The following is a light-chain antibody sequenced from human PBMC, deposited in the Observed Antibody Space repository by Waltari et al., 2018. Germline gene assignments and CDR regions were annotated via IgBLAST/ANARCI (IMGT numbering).Light chain of an antibody. Sequence: DIQMTQSPSTLSASVGDRVTITCRASQSINTWLAWYQQKPGKAPNLLIYKASTLETGVPSRCGGSGSGTEFTLTISSLQPDDFATYYCHQYNDFPWTFGQGTKVEV. CDR3: HQYNDFPWT. V-gene: IGKV1-5*03. J-gene: IGKJ1*01. CDR2: KAS. CDR1: QSINTW.